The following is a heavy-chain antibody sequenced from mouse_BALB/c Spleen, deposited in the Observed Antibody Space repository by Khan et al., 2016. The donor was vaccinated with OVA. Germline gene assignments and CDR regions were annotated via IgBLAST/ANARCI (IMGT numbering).Heavy chain of an antibody. CDR3: AKLRVFYFDY. V-gene: IGHV2-3*01. CDR1: GFSLTSNG. Sequence: QVRLQQSGPGLVAPSQSLSITCTVSGFSLTSNGVSWVRQPPGKGLEWLGVIWGDGSINYHSVLKSRLSISKDNSKSQVFLKLNSLQTDDTATYYWAKLRVFYFDYWGQGTTLTVSS. CDR2: IWGDGSI. J-gene: IGHJ2*01.